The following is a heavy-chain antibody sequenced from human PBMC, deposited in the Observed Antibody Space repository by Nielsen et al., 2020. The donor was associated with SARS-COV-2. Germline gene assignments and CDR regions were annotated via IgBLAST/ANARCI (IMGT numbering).Heavy chain of an antibody. Sequence: SETLSLTCAVYGGSFSGYYWSWIRQPPGKGLEWIGSIYYSGSTYYNPSLKSRVTISVDTSKNQFSLKLSSVTAADTAVYYCARSDYDNWFDPWGQGTLVTVSS. V-gene: IGHV4-34*01. J-gene: IGHJ5*02. CDR2: IYYSGST. CDR1: GGSFSGYY. CDR3: ARSDYDNWFDP. D-gene: IGHD4-17*01.